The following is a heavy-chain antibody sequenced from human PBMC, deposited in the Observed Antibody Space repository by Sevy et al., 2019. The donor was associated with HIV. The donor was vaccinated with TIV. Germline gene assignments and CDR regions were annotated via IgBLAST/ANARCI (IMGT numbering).Heavy chain of an antibody. V-gene: IGHV1-24*01. CDR2: FDPEDGET. D-gene: IGHD3-22*01. Sequence: ASVKVSCKVSGKTLSDLSMHWVRQAPGKGLEWMGSFDPEDGETLYAQNFRARVTMTQDTSTDKAYMELSSLRSEDPAVYYCATTKDYYDSSGDPFDYWGQGSLVTVSS. J-gene: IGHJ4*02. CDR3: ATTKDYYDSSGDPFDY. CDR1: GKTLSDLS.